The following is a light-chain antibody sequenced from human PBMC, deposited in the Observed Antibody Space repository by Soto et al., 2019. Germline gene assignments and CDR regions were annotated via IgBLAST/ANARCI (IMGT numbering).Light chain of an antibody. CDR2: GAS. V-gene: IGKV3D-20*02. CDR1: QSISRSY. Sequence: EVVLTQSPGTLSLSPGERATLSCRASQSISRSYLAWYQQKPGQAPRLLIYGASNGATGIPDRFTGSGSGTDFTLTISSLEPEDFAVYYCQQRGNWPRTWAFGQGTKVDIK. CDR3: QQRGNWPRTWA. J-gene: IGKJ1*01.